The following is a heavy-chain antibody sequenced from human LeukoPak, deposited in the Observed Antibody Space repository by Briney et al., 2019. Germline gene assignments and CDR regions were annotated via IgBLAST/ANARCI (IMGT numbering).Heavy chain of an antibody. CDR3: ARRKYYYDSSGYQHPHAFDI. J-gene: IGHJ3*02. D-gene: IGHD3-22*01. Sequence: SDTLSLTCAVSGYSISSSNWWSWVRQPPGKGLEWIGEIYHSGSTNYNPSLKSRVTISVDKSKNQFSLKLSSVTAADTAVYYCARRKYYYDSSGYQHPHAFDIWGQGTMVTVSS. CDR1: GYSISSSNW. CDR2: IYHSGST. V-gene: IGHV4-4*02.